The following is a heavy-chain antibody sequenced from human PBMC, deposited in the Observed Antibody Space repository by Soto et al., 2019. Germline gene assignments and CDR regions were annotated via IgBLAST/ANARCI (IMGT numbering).Heavy chain of an antibody. D-gene: IGHD5-12*01. CDR1: GFTFSSYA. CDR2: ISGSGGST. V-gene: IGHV3-23*01. J-gene: IGHJ3*02. CDR3: ANPQNNYSGYDVWYAFDI. Sequence: EVQLLESGGGLVQPGGSLRLSCAASGFTFSSYAMSWVRQAPGKGLEWVSAISGSGGSTYYADSVKGRFTISRDNSKNTLYLQMNSLRAEDTAVYYCANPQNNYSGYDVWYAFDIWGQGTMVTVSS.